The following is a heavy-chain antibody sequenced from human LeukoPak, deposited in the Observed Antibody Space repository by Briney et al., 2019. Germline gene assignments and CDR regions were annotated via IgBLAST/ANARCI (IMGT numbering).Heavy chain of an antibody. CDR1: GYTFTSYD. V-gene: IGHV1-8*01. CDR3: ARAIDYYYYMDV. J-gene: IGHJ6*03. D-gene: IGHD2/OR15-2a*01. Sequence: ASVKVPCKASGYTFTSYDINWVRQAPGQGLEWMGWMNANSGNTGYAQKFQGRVTITRNTSISTAYMELSSLRSEDTAVYYCARAIDYYYYMDVWGKGTTVTVSS. CDR2: MNANSGNT.